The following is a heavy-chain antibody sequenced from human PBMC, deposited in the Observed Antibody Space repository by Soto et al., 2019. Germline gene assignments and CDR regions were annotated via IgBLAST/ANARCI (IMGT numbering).Heavy chain of an antibody. V-gene: IGHV1-18*04. D-gene: IGHD2-2*01. CDR1: GYTFTSYG. Sequence: GASVKVSCKASGYTFTSYGISWVRQAPGQGLEWMGWISAYNGNTNYAQKLQGRVTMTTDTSTSTAYMELRSLRSDDTAVYYCASPGYCSSTSCYRNYYYGMDVWGQGTKVTVS. CDR2: ISAYNGNT. CDR3: ASPGYCSSTSCYRNYYYGMDV. J-gene: IGHJ6*02.